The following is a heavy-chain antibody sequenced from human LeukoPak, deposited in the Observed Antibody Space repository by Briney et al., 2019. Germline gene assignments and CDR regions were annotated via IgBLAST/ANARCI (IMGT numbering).Heavy chain of an antibody. CDR2: INSDGSST. Sequence: GGSLRLSCAASGFTFSSYWMHWVRQAPGKWLVWVSRINSDGSSTSYADSVKGRFTISRDNAKNTLYLQMNSLRAEDTAVYYCARALCGGDCYKNPQYFDYWGQGTLVTVSS. V-gene: IGHV3-74*01. D-gene: IGHD2-21*01. J-gene: IGHJ4*02. CDR3: ARALCGGDCYKNPQYFDY. CDR1: GFTFSSYW.